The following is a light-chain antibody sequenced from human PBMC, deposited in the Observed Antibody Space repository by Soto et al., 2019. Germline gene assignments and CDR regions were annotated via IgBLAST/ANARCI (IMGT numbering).Light chain of an antibody. Sequence: EIVLTQSPGTLSLSPRERATLSCRASQTVTRNYLAWHQQKPGQTPRLLVYGASSRATGIPDRFSGSGSGTDFTLTISRLEPEDFAVYYCQQHGSSPITFGQGTRLEI. CDR1: QTVTRNY. J-gene: IGKJ5*01. CDR3: QQHGSSPIT. CDR2: GAS. V-gene: IGKV3-20*01.